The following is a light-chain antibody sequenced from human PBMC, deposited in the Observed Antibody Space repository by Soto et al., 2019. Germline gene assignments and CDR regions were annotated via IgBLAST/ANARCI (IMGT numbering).Light chain of an antibody. CDR1: SSDVGGYNY. J-gene: IGLJ3*02. Sequence: QSVLTQPRSVSGSPGQSVTISCTGTSSDVGGYNYVSWYQQHPGKAPKLMIYDVSKRPSGVPERFSGSKSGTSASLAITGLQAEDEADYYCQAYDYSLTAFVFGGGTQLTVL. V-gene: IGLV2-11*01. CDR3: QAYDYSLTAFV. CDR2: DVS.